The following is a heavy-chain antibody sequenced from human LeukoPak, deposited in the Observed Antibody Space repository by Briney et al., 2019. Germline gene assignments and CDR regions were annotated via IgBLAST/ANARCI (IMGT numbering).Heavy chain of an antibody. CDR3: VKDWKGYYYYMDV. Sequence: PGRSLRLSCAASGFLFDDYAMHWVRQAPGKGLEWVAGINWKSNDINYGDSVKGRFTISRDNAKKSLYLEMNSLRPEDTALYYCVKDWKGYYYYMDVWGQGTTVTVSS. J-gene: IGHJ6*03. CDR2: INWKSNDI. D-gene: IGHD1-1*01. CDR1: GFLFDDYA. V-gene: IGHV3-9*01.